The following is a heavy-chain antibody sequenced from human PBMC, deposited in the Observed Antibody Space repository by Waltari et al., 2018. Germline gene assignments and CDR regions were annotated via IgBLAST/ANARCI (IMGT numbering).Heavy chain of an antibody. J-gene: IGHJ4*02. CDR1: GGSISSSSSY. CDR3: AREEWGFDY. D-gene: IGHD3-3*01. V-gene: IGHV4-39*01. Sequence: QLQLQESGPGLVKPSETLSLTCTVSGGSISSSSSYWGWIRQPPGKGLEWIGSIYSSGSTYSNPSLKRRVTISVDTSKNQFSLKLSSVTAADTAVYYCAREEWGFDYWGQGTLVTVSS. CDR2: IYSSGST.